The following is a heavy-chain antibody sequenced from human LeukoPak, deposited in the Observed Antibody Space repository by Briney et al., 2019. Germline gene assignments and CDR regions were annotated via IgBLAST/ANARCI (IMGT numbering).Heavy chain of an antibody. V-gene: IGHV4-34*01. CDR2: INHSGST. CDR3: ARGHRGAYGDY. Sequence: SETLSLTCAVYGGSFSGYCWSWIRQPPGKGLEWIGEINHSGSTNYNPSLKSRVTISVDTSKNQFSLKLSSVTAADTAVYYCARGHRGAYGDYWGQGTLVTVSS. J-gene: IGHJ4*02. CDR1: GGSFSGYC. D-gene: IGHD5-12*01.